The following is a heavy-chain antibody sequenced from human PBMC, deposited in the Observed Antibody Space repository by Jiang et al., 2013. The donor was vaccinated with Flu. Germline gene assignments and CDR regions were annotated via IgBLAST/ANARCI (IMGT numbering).Heavy chain of an antibody. CDR1: GFTFSTYA. CDR3: ARDFAYCGTDCQLEASYAMDV. Sequence: VQLVESGGGVVQPGRSLRLSCAASGFTFSTYAMHWVRQGPVKGLEWVAVIWHDGTNKYYVDSVKGRFTISRDNSKNMLYLQMNSLRAEDTAVYYCARDFAYCGTDCQLEASYAMDVVGPRGHGHRLL. J-gene: IGHJ6*02. CDR2: IWHDGTNK. D-gene: IGHD2-21*02. V-gene: IGHV3-33*01.